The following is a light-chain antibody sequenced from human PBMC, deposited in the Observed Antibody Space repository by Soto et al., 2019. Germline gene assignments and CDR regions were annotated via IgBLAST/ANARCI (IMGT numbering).Light chain of an antibody. J-gene: IGKJ5*01. CDR3: QQYNNRPLIT. Sequence: IVLTQSPGTLSVSPGERATLSCRPSQSVSSNLAWYQQKPGQAPRLLIYGASTRATGLPDRFSGSGCGTEYFLTASSMQPHDFLVYYCQQYNNRPLITFGQGTRLDI. CDR1: QSVSSN. CDR2: GAS. V-gene: IGKV3-15*01.